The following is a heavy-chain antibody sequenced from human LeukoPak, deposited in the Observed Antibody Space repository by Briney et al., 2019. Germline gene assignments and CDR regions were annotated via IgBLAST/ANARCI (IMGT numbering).Heavy chain of an antibody. J-gene: IGHJ4*02. CDR2: IYYSGST. CDR1: YGSFSGYY. Sequence: SETLSLTCTVFYGSFSGYYWSWIRQPPGKGLEWIGYIYYSGSTNYNPSLKSRVTISVDTSKNQFSLKLSSVTAADTAVYYCARHVNDYGDYAPFDYWGQGTLVTVSS. CDR3: ARHVNDYGDYAPFDY. D-gene: IGHD4-17*01. V-gene: IGHV4-59*08.